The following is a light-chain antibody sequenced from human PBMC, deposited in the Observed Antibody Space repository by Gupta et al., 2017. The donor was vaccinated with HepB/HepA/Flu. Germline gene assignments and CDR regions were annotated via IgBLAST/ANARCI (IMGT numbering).Light chain of an antibody. J-gene: IGKJ4*01. V-gene: IGKV3-20*01. CDR2: NAS. CDR1: QKIHSNS. Sequence: EFVLTQSPGTLSLSPGERATLSCRASQKIHSNSVAWYQQKPGQAPRLLIYNASSRATGTPDRFGGGGSGTDFTLTIRRREPEDFAVYYCQQDHSSPVTFGRGTKVYIK. CDR3: QQDHSSPVT.